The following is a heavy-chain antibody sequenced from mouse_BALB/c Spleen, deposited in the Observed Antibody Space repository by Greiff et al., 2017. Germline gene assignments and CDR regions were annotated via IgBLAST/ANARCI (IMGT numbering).Heavy chain of an antibody. CDR3: ARVDHMGAWFAY. V-gene: IGHV5-6-5*01. J-gene: IGHJ3*01. CDR1: GFTFSSYA. CDR2: ISSGGST. D-gene: IGHD1-1*02. Sequence: EVQRVESGGGLVKPGGSLKLSCAASGFTFSSYAMSWVRQTPEKRLEWVASISSGGSTYYPDSVKGRFTISRDNARNILYLQMSSLRSEDTAMYYCARVDHMGAWFAYWGQGTLVTVSA.